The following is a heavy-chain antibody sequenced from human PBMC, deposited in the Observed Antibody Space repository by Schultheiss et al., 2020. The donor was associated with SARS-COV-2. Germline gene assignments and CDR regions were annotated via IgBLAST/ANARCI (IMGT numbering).Heavy chain of an antibody. CDR3: ANPPPGQGVFNI. Sequence: GGSLRLSCAASGFTFSRSAMHWVRQAPGRGLEWVSTISGGGIIIYYADSVRGRFTITRDNFKNTVYLEMSSLRAEDTAIYYCANPPPGQGVFNIWGQGTVVTVSS. J-gene: IGHJ3*02. CDR1: GFTFSRSA. CDR2: ISGGGIII. V-gene: IGHV3-23*01. D-gene: IGHD2-8*01.